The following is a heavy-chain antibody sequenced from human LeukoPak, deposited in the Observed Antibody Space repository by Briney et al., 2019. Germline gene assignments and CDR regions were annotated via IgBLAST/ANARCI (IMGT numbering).Heavy chain of an antibody. J-gene: IGHJ6*03. CDR2: ISYDGSNK. V-gene: IGHV3-30*14. Sequence: GGSLRLSCAASGFTFSSYAMHWVRQAPGKGLEWVAVISYDGSNKYYADSVKGRFTISRDNSKNTLYLQMNSLRAEDTAVYYCAKVGYDFWSGYYTNYYYMDVWGKGTTVTVSS. D-gene: IGHD3-3*01. CDR3: AKVGYDFWSGYYTNYYYMDV. CDR1: GFTFSSYA.